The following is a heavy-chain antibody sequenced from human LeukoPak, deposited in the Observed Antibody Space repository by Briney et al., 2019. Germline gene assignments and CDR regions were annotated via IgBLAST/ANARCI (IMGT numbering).Heavy chain of an antibody. CDR1: GYTFTDYV. Sequence: ASVKVSCKASGYTFTDYVMNWVRQAPGQGLEWMGGIIPKIGGTVYAQKFQGRVTMTRDTSSSTAYMELSRLRFDDTVVYYCARGPRITIFGVVMANDAFDIWGQGTMVTVSS. V-gene: IGHV1-2*05. J-gene: IGHJ3*02. CDR2: IIPKIGGT. CDR3: ARGPRITIFGVVMANDAFDI. D-gene: IGHD3-3*01.